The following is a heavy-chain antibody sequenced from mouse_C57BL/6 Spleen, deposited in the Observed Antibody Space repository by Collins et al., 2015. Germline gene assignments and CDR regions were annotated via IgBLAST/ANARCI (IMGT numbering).Heavy chain of an antibody. CDR3: ARLRWFAY. V-gene: IGHV1-59*01. CDR1: GYTFTSYW. J-gene: IGHJ3*01. Sequence: QVQLQQPGAELVRPGTSVKLSCKASGYTFTSYWMHWVKQRPGQGLEWIGVIDPSDSYTSYNQKFKGKATLTVDTSSSTAYMQLSSLTSEDSAVYYCARLRWFAYWGQGTLVTVSA. CDR2: IDPSDSYT. D-gene: IGHD2-4*01.